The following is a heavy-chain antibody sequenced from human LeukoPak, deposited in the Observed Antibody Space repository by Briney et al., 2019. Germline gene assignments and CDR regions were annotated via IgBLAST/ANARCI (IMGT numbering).Heavy chain of an antibody. CDR3: ARDETDSTDFDP. J-gene: IGHJ5*02. V-gene: IGHV1-69*13. Sequence: SVKVSCKASGGTFSSYAISWVRQAPGQGLEWMGGIIPIFGTANYAQKFQGRVTITADESTSTAYMELSSLRSEDTAVYYCARDETDSTDFDPWGQGTLVTVSS. D-gene: IGHD3-22*01. CDR1: GGTFSSYA. CDR2: IIPIFGTA.